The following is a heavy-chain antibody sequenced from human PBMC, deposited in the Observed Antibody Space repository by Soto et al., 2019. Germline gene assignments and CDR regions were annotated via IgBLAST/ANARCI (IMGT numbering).Heavy chain of an antibody. D-gene: IGHD5-12*01. V-gene: IGHV1-18*01. CDR2: ISAYNGNT. Sequence: VSVNLSCKASGYAFTSYGISWVRQAPGQGLEWMGWISAYNGNTNYAQRLQGRVTMTTDTSTSTAYMELRSLRSDDTAVYYCATEMATTPGAFDIWGQGTMVTVSS. J-gene: IGHJ3*02. CDR1: GYAFTSYG. CDR3: ATEMATTPGAFDI.